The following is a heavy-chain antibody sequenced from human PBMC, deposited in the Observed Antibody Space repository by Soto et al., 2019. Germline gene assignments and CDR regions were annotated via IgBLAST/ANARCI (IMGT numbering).Heavy chain of an antibody. CDR3: AGSYGSGYRAFDY. J-gene: IGHJ4*02. CDR1: GDTFNFYS. CDR2: VNPIVSMS. D-gene: IGHD3-10*01. Sequence: QVQLVQSGAEVKRPGSSVKVSCKASGDTFNFYSINWVRQAPGVGLEWMGRVNPIVSMSNYAQKFQGRVTMTADKSTSTAYMERSSLRSEDTAIYCCAGSYGSGYRAFDYWGQGALVTVSS. V-gene: IGHV1-69*02.